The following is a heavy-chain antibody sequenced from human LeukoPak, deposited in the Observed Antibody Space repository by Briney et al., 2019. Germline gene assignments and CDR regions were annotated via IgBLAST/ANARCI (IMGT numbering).Heavy chain of an antibody. Sequence: GAAVTVSCKASGYTFTSYFMHWVRQAPGQGLEWMGIINAGGGSTRYSQKFQGRVTVTRDTSTSTVYMELSSLRSDDTAVYYCARGRTSMIVVALDHWGQGTLVTVSS. J-gene: IGHJ4*02. CDR3: ARGRTSMIVVALDH. D-gene: IGHD3-22*01. CDR2: INAGGGST. CDR1: GYTFTSYF. V-gene: IGHV1-46*01.